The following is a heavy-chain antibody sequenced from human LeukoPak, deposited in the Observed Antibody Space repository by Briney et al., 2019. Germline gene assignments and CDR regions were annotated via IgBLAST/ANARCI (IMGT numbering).Heavy chain of an antibody. J-gene: IGHJ4*02. CDR3: ARAHYQLLIFDY. D-gene: IGHD2-2*01. CDR2: ISSSSNYI. CDR1: GFTFSSYS. Sequence: GGSLRLSCAASGFTFSSYSMNWVRQAPGKGLEWVSSISSSSNYIYYADSVKGRFTISRDNAKNSLYLQMNSLRAEDTAVYYCARAHYQLLIFDYWGQGTLVTVSS. V-gene: IGHV3-21*01.